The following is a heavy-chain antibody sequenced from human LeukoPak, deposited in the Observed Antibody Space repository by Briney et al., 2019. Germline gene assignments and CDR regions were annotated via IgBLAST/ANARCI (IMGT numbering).Heavy chain of an antibody. Sequence: GGSLRLSCAASGFTFSSYSMNWVRQAPGKGLEWVSSISSSSSYIYYADSVKGRFTISRDNAKNSQYLQMNSLRAEDTAVYYCARVFWSGYSPLDYWGQGTLVTVSS. V-gene: IGHV3-21*01. D-gene: IGHD3-3*01. J-gene: IGHJ4*02. CDR3: ARVFWSGYSPLDY. CDR2: ISSSSSYI. CDR1: GFTFSSYS.